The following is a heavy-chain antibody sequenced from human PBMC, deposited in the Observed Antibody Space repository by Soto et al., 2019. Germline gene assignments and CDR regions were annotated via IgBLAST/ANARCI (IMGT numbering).Heavy chain of an antibody. D-gene: IGHD1-26*01. CDR2: TSYTGKT. J-gene: IGHJ5*02. CDR1: GGPITSYH. CDR3: ARGRHAGFTHYFDP. V-gene: IGHV4-59*01. Sequence: SETLSLTCIASGGPITSYHWSWIRQFPGKGLEWLAYTSYTGKTNYNPSLMSRVTTSVDTSKHHLSHMLPTMSAAHTAVYYCARGRHAGFTHYFDPLGRLTLVAVSS.